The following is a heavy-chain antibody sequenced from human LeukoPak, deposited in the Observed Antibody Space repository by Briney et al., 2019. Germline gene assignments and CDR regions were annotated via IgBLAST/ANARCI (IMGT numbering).Heavy chain of an antibody. J-gene: IGHJ4*02. CDR3: LEKVFDY. CDR2: ISGSGDNT. CDR1: GFTFRSYA. V-gene: IGHV3-23*01. Sequence: QTGGSLRLSCAASGFTFRSYAMSWVRQAPGKGLEWVSGISGSGDNTYYADSVKGRFTISRDNSKNTLFLQMTSLRAEDTAVYYCLEKVFDYWGQGTLVTVSS.